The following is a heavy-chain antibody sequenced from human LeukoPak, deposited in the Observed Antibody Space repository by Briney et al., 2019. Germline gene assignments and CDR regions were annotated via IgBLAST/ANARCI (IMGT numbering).Heavy chain of an antibody. D-gene: IGHD2-21*02. Sequence: PGGSLRLSCAASGFTFSNYAMNWVRQAPGKGLEWVAVISYDGSNKYYADSVKGRFTISRDNSKNTLYLQMNSLRAEDTAVYYCAKDRVTYYYYYGMDVWGQGTTVTVSS. CDR3: AKDRVTYYYYYGMDV. CDR1: GFTFSNYA. J-gene: IGHJ6*02. V-gene: IGHV3-30*18. CDR2: ISYDGSNK.